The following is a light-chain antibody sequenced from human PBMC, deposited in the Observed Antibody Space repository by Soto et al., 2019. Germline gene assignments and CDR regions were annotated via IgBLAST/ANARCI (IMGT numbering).Light chain of an antibody. J-gene: IGLJ1*01. CDR3: SSYSISSAYL. CDR1: LSDVGGYDY. CDR2: EVS. V-gene: IGLV2-14*01. Sequence: QSALTQPASVSGSPGQSITISCTGTLSDVGGYDYVSWYQLHPGKAPKLMVFEVSNRPSGVSYRFSGSKSGNTASLTISGLQAEDEADYFCSSYSISSAYLFGTGTKLTVL.